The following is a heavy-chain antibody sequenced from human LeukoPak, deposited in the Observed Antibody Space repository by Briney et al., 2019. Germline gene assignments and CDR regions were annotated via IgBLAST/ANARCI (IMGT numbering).Heavy chain of an antibody. V-gene: IGHV1-2*02. CDR3: ARDRGCSSWYDWFDP. D-gene: IGHD6-13*01. CDR1: GYTFTGYY. Sequence: ASVKVSCKASGYTFTGYYMHWVRQAPGQGLEWMGWINPNSGGTNYAQKFQGRVTMTRDTSISTAYMELSRLRSDDTAVYYCARDRGCSSWYDWFDPWGQGTLVTVSS. J-gene: IGHJ5*02. CDR2: INPNSGGT.